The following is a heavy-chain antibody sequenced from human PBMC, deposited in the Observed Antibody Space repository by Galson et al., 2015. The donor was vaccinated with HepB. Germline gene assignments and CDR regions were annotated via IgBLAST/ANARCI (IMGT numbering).Heavy chain of an antibody. D-gene: IGHD5-12*01. V-gene: IGHV3-7*04. CDR1: GFTFNWYW. J-gene: IGHJ4*02. CDR3: ARATATIDY. CDR2: IEQDGSER. Sequence: SLRLSCAASGFTFNWYWMTWVRQAPGKGLEWVANIEQDGSERYYVDSVKGRFTISRDNAKNSLYLQMSSLTAEDTAVYYCARATATIDYWGQGTLVTVSS.